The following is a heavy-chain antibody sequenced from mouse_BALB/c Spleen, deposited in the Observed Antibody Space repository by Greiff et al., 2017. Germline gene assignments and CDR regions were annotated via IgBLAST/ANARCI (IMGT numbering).Heavy chain of an antibody. Sequence: VKLVESGPGLVAPSQSLSITCTVSGFSLTGYGVNWVRQPPGKGLEWLGMIWGDGSTDYNSALKSRLSISKDNSKSQVFLKMNSLQTDDTARYYCARDRYYGNYYYAMDYWGQGTSVTVSS. CDR3: ARDRYYGNYYYAMDY. CDR2: IWGDGST. V-gene: IGHV2-6-7*01. D-gene: IGHD2-1*01. J-gene: IGHJ4*01. CDR1: GFSLTGYG.